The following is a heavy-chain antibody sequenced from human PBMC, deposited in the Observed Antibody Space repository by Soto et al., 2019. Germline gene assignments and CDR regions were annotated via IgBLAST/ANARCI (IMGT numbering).Heavy chain of an antibody. CDR1: GYTFTSYG. CDR3: ARSHNYFDY. V-gene: IGHV1-18*04. CDR2: ISGYNDNT. Sequence: ASVKVSCKASGYTFTSYGISWVRQAPGQGLEWMRWISGYNDNTNYAQKFQDRVTMTTDTSTSTAYMELRSLRSDDTAVYYCARSHNYFDYWGQGTLVTVSS. J-gene: IGHJ4*02.